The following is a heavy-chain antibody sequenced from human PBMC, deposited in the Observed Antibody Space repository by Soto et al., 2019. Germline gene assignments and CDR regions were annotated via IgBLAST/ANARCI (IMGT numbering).Heavy chain of an antibody. CDR1: GGSISSSSYY. J-gene: IGHJ4*02. V-gene: IGHV4-39*01. CDR2: IYYSGST. D-gene: IGHD6-13*01. CDR3: ASLSRGIAAGY. Sequence: SETLSLTCTVSGGSISSSSYYWGWIRQPPGKGLEWIGSIYYSGSTYYNPSLKSRVTISVDTSKNQFSLKLSSVTAADTAVYYCASLSRGIAAGYWGQGTLVTVSS.